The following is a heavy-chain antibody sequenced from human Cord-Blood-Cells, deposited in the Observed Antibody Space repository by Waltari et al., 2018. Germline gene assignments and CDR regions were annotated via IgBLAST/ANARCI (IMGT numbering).Heavy chain of an antibody. CDR3: ARGAVAGTVFDY. CDR1: GGYISSRSYY. J-gene: IGHJ4*02. D-gene: IGHD6-19*01. CDR2: IYYSGST. V-gene: IGHV4-39*01. Sequence: QPQLQESGQGLVTASAPLYLTCPVSGGYISSRSYYWGCIRQPPGKGLEWIGSIYYSGSTYYNPSRKSRVTISVDTSKNQFSLKLSSVTAADTAVYYCARGAVAGTVFDYWGQGTLVTVSS.